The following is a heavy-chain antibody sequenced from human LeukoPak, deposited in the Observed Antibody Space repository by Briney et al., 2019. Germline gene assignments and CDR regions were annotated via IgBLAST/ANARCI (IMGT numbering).Heavy chain of an antibody. CDR3: VQQQLVRGMDV. V-gene: IGHV3-74*01. Sequence: GGSLRLPCAASGFTFSSYWMHWVRQAPGKGLVWVSRIKSDGSSTSYAGSVKGRFTISRDNAKNTLYLQMNSLRAEDTAVYYCVQQQLVRGMDVWGQGTTVTVSS. J-gene: IGHJ6*02. D-gene: IGHD6-13*01. CDR2: IKSDGSST. CDR1: GFTFSSYW.